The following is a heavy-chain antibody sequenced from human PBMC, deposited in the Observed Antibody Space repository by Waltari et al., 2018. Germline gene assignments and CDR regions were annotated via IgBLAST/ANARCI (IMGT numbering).Heavy chain of an antibody. D-gene: IGHD2-8*01. CDR3: TTFGEIVLMYY. J-gene: IGHJ4*02. CDR1: GFTFSNAW. CDR2: IKSKTDGGTT. Sequence: EVQLVESGGGLVKPGGSLRLSCAASGFTFSNAWMSWVRQAPGKGLEWVVRIKSKTDGGTTDYAAPVKGRFTISRDDSKNTLYLQMNSLKTEDTAVYYCTTFGEIVLMYYWGQGTLVTVSS. V-gene: IGHV3-15*01.